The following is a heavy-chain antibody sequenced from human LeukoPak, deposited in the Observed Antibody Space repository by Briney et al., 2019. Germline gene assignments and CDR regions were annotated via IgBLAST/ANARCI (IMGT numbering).Heavy chain of an antibody. CDR3: ARDAIRVSGSVPFDY. J-gene: IGHJ4*02. Sequence: SVKVSCKASGGTFSSYAISWVRQAPGQGLEWMGGIIPFFGTTNYAQRFQGRVTITADESTSTAYMELSSLRSEDTAVYYCARDAIRVSGSVPFDYWGQGTLVTVSS. V-gene: IGHV1-69*13. CDR2: IIPFFGTT. D-gene: IGHD5-12*01. CDR1: GGTFSSYA.